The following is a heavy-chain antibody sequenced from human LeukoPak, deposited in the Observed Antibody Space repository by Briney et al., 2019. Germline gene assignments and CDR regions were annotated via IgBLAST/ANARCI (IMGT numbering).Heavy chain of an antibody. CDR3: VGGNRDYYYDTSGYYVESFDN. Sequence: GGPLRLLCVASGLPYSEYSMSCPPDARGKAVEGVSYISKWRSLIQYADSVKGRFTITRDNAKNSLFLQMNSLRAEDTAVYYCVGGNRDYYYDTSGYYVESFDNWGEGTMVTVSS. J-gene: IGHJ3*02. CDR1: GLPYSEYS. D-gene: IGHD3-22*01. CDR2: ISKWRSLI. V-gene: IGHV3-21*01.